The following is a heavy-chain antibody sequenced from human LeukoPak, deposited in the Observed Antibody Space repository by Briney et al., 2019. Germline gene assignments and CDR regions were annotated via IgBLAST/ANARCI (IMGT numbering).Heavy chain of an antibody. D-gene: IGHD5-12*01. Sequence: KPSETLSLTCAVYSGSFSGYFWSWLRQPPGKGLEWIGEINYSGSTNYNLSLKSRVSISRDTSNNQFSLKLSSVTAADTAIYYCARDGYSGSDALWGQGTLVTVSS. V-gene: IGHV4-34*01. CDR3: ARDGYSGSDAL. CDR1: SGSFSGYF. J-gene: IGHJ4*02. CDR2: INYSGST.